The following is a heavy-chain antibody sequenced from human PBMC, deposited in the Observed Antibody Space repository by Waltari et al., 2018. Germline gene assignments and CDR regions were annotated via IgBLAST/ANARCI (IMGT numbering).Heavy chain of an antibody. CDR3: ARDSSSWYRGGAFDI. D-gene: IGHD6-13*01. CDR1: GYTFTGYY. V-gene: IGHV1-2*02. CDR2: INPNSGGT. Sequence: QVQLVQSGAEVKKPGASVKVSCKASGYTFTGYYMHWVRQAPGQGLEWMGWINPNSGGTNYAQKFQGRVTMTRDTSISTAYMELSRLRSDDTAVYYCARDSSSWYRGGAFDIWGQGTMVTVSS. J-gene: IGHJ3*02.